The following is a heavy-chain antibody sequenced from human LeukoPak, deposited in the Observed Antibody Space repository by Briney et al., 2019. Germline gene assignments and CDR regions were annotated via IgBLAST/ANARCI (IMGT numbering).Heavy chain of an antibody. CDR2: INHSGST. J-gene: IGHJ4*02. V-gene: IGHV4-34*01. CDR1: GGSFSGYY. CDR3: ARASWGDCSSTSCSPDY. Sequence: PSETLSLTCAVYGGSFSGYYWSWIRQPPGKGLEWIGEINHSGSTIYNPSLKSRVTISVDMSKNQFSLKLSSVTAADTAVYYCARASWGDCSSTSCSPDYWGQGTLVTVSS. D-gene: IGHD2-2*01.